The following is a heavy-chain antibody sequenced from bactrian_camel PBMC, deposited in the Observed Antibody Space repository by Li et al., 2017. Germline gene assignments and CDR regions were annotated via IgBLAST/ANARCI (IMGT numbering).Heavy chain of an antibody. D-gene: IGHD3*01. CDR2: ITPDGTT. CDR1: GNIGTPDY. Sequence: VQLVESGGGSVQAGGSLRLSCDASGNIGTPDYMAWFRQAPGKEREGVAGITPDGTTNYGDSVKGRFTISQDNAKNTLYLQMNSPRPEDTAMYYCAAERDSMVSCYIRRGRPDFDYSGQGTQVTVS. CDR3: AAERDSMVSCYIRRGRPDFDY. V-gene: IGHV3S53*01. J-gene: IGHJ6*01.